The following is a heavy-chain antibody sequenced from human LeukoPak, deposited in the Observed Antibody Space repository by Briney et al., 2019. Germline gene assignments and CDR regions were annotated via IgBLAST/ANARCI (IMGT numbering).Heavy chain of an antibody. J-gene: IGHJ4*02. Sequence: SETLSLTCTVSGGSISSYYWSWIRQPPGKGLEWIGYIYYSGSTNYNPSLKSRVTISVDTSKNQFSLKLSSVTAADTAVYYCARGTILYYSDYWGQGTLVTVSS. D-gene: IGHD1-1*01. CDR2: IYYSGST. V-gene: IGHV4-59*01. CDR3: ARGTILYYSDY. CDR1: GGSISSYY.